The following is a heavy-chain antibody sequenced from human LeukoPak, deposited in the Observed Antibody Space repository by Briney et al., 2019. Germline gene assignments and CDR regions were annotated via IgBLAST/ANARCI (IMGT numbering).Heavy chain of an antibody. V-gene: IGHV4-30-2*03. J-gene: IGHJ5*02. D-gene: IGHD3-10*01. CDR1: GVSVGSGGYS. CDR2: IYHTGST. CDR3: ARVSHWFGELSPSLWFDP. Sequence: SETLSLTCAVSGVSVGSGGYSWSWIRQPPGKGLEWIGSIYHTGSTYYNPSLKSRVTISVDTSKNQFSLKLSSVTAADTAVYYCARVSHWFGELSPSLWFDPWGQGTLVTVSS.